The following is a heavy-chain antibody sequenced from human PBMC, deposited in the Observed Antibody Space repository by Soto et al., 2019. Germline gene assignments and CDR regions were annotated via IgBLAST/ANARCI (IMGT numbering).Heavy chain of an antibody. J-gene: IGHJ4*02. V-gene: IGHV1-69*12. Sequence: QVRLEQSEAEVKKPGSSVKVSCNASGGTFSNYAISWVRQAPGQGLEWMGVIILPFGTPNYAQTFQGRVTITADESMTTAYMELSGLRSEDTAVYYCARGPDYEGYFDYWGRGTLVTVSS. D-gene: IGHD4-17*01. CDR3: ARGPDYEGYFDY. CDR1: GGTFSNYA. CDR2: IILPFGTP.